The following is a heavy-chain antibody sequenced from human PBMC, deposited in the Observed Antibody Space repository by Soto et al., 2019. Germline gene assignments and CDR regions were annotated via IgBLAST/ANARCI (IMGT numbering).Heavy chain of an antibody. V-gene: IGHV1-69*06. J-gene: IGHJ4*02. Sequence: QVQLVQSGAEVKKPGSSVKVSCKASGGTFSSHGITWVRQAPGQGLEWMGGIIPMFGTPKYAQRFQGRVSITADKSTTTAYMELNSLRSEDTAVYYCAIGSVVVMGAATGGLIYWGQGALVTVSS. CDR2: IIPMFGTP. CDR3: AIGSVVVMGAATGGLIY. D-gene: IGHD2-21*01. CDR1: GGTFSSHG.